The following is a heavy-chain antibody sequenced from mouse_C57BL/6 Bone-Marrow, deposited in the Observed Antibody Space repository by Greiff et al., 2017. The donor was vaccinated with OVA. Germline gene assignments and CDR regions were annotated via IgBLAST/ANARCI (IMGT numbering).Heavy chain of an antibody. V-gene: IGHV1-69*01. CDR1: GYTFTSYW. CDR2: IDPSDSYT. D-gene: IGHD1-1*01. Sequence: VQLQESGAELVMPGASVKLSCKASGYTFTSYWMHWVKQRPGQGLEWIGEIDPSDSYTNYNQKFKGKSTLTVDKSSSTAYMQLSSLTSEDSAVYYCARGDGIYYYGSSDYWGQGTTRTVSS. J-gene: IGHJ2*01. CDR3: ARGDGIYYYGSSDY.